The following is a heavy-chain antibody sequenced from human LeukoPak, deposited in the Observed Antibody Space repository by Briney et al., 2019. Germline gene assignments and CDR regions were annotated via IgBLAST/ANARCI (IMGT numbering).Heavy chain of an antibody. CDR3: AKGGGSLGY. V-gene: IGHV3-23*01. CDR1: KCV. J-gene: IGHJ4*02. D-gene: IGHD3-10*01. CDR2: ISGSGGST. Sequence: KCVVIGVRRIPKKGLEWVSAISGSGGSTYYADSVKGRFTISRDNSKNTLYLQMDSLRAEDTAVYYCAKGGGSLGYWGQGTLVTVSS.